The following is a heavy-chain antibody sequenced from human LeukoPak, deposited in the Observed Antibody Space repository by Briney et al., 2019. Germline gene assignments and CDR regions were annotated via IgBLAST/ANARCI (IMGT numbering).Heavy chain of an antibody. CDR3: ARVSYGYSVYFDY. CDR1: GYTFTGYY. V-gene: IGHV1-2*02. J-gene: IGHJ4*02. D-gene: IGHD5-18*01. CDR2: INPNSGGT. Sequence: ASVKVSCKASGYTFTGYYMHWVRQAPGQGLEWMGWINPNSGGTNYAQKFQGRVTMTRDTSISTAYMELSRLRSDDTSVYYCARVSYGYSVYFDYWGQGTLVTVSS.